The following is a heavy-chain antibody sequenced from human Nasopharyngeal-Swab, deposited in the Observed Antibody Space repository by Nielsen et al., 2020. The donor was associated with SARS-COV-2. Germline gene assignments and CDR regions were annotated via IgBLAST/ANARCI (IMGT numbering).Heavy chain of an antibody. V-gene: IGHV1-24*01. D-gene: IGHD2-15*01. J-gene: IGHJ5*02. CDR3: ATGAVVAATGWFDP. Sequence: ASVKVSCKVSGYTLTELSMHWVRQAPGKGREWMGGFDPEDGETIYAQKFQGRVTMTEDTSTDTAYMELSSLRSEDTAVYYCATGAVVAATGWFDPWGQGTLVTVSS. CDR2: FDPEDGET. CDR1: GYTLTELS.